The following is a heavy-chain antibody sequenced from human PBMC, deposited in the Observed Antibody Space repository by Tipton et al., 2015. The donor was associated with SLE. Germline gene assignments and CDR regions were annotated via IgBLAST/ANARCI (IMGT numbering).Heavy chain of an antibody. CDR1: GDSVSSNSAA. CDR2: TYYRSKWYN. V-gene: IGHV6-1*01. Sequence: GLVKPSQTLSLTCAISGDSVSSNSAAWNWIRQSPSRGLEWLGRTYYRSKWYNDYAVSVKSRITINPDTSKNQFSLQLSSVTAADTAVYYCARPKSITMVLGLTTGPFDIWGQGTMVTVSS. J-gene: IGHJ3*02. D-gene: IGHD3-10*01. CDR3: ARPKSITMVLGLTTGPFDI.